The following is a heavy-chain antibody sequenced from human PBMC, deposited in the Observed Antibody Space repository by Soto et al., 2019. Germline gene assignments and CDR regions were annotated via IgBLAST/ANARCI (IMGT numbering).Heavy chain of an antibody. J-gene: IGHJ4*02. CDR1: GGSISSGGYY. D-gene: IGHD5-18*01. CDR3: ARSGYSYGPNPLLY. Sequence: QVQLQESGPGLVKPSQTLSLTCTVSGGSISSGGYYWSWIRQHPGKGLEWIGYIYYSGSTYYNPSLKSGVTISLDTSNTQFSLKLSSVTAADTAVYYCARSGYSYGPNPLLYWGQGTLVTVSS. V-gene: IGHV4-31*03. CDR2: IYYSGST.